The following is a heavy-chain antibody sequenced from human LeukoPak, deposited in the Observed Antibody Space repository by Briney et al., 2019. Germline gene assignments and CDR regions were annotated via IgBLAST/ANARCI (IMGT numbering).Heavy chain of an antibody. V-gene: IGHV4-39*01. J-gene: IGHJ6*03. Sequence: SETLSLTCTVSGGSISSSSYYWGWIRQPPGKGLEWIGSIYYSGGTYYNPSLKSRVTISVDTSKNQFSLKLSSVTAADTAVYYCARRVDMVRGGYYYYYYMDVWGKGTTVTISS. CDR1: GGSISSSSYY. CDR3: ARRVDMVRGGYYYYYYMDV. CDR2: IYYSGGT. D-gene: IGHD3-10*01.